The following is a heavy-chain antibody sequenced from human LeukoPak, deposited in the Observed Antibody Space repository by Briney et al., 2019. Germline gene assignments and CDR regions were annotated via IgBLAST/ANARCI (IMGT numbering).Heavy chain of an antibody. CDR1: GFTFSSYS. D-gene: IGHD3-10*01. CDR3: ARPSRGFFDY. Sequence: PGGSLRLSCAASGFTFSSYSMNWVRQAPGKGLEWVSYISSSSSTIYYADSVKGRFTISRDNAKKSLYLQMNSLRAEDTPVYYCARPSRGFFDYWGQGTLVTVSS. J-gene: IGHJ4*02. V-gene: IGHV3-48*01. CDR2: ISSSSSTI.